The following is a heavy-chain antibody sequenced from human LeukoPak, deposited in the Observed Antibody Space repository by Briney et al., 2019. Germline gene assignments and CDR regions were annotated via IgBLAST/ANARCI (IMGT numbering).Heavy chain of an antibody. J-gene: IGHJ4*02. CDR2: INPNSGGT. V-gene: IGHV1-2*02. CDR1: GYTFTSYA. Sequence: ASVKVSCKASGYTFTSYAMNWVRQAPGQGLEWMGWINPNSGGTNYAQKFQGRVTMTRDTSISTAYMELSRLRSDDTAVYYCARLIAAAGTAGFDYWGQGTLVTVSS. CDR3: ARLIAAAGTAGFDY. D-gene: IGHD6-13*01.